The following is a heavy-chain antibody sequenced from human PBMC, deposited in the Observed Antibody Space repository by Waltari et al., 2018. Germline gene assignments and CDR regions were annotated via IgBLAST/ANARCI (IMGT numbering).Heavy chain of an antibody. D-gene: IGHD3-22*01. CDR3: AKEGWYYDSSGYYYVIGDY. V-gene: IGHV3-23*01. CDR2: ISGSGGST. J-gene: IGHJ4*02. Sequence: EVQLLESGGGLVQPGGSLRLSCAASGFTFSSYAMSWVRQAPGKGLEWVSAISGSGGSTYYADSVKGRFTISRDNSKNTLYLQRNSLRAEDTAVYYCAKEGWYYDSSGYYYVIGDYWGQGTLVTVSS. CDR1: GFTFSSYA.